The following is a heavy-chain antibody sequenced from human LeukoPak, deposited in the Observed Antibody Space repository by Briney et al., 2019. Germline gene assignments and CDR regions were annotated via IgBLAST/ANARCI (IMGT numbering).Heavy chain of an antibody. Sequence: GGTLRLSCAASGFTFSSYGMSWVRQAPGKGVEWVSAISGSGGSTYYADSVKGRFTISRDNSKNTLYLQMNSLRAEDTALYYCAKRYCSGSSCSLFDYWGQGTLVTVSS. CDR1: GFTFSSYG. J-gene: IGHJ4*02. CDR3: AKRYCSGSSCSLFDY. CDR2: ISGSGGST. D-gene: IGHD2-15*01. V-gene: IGHV3-23*01.